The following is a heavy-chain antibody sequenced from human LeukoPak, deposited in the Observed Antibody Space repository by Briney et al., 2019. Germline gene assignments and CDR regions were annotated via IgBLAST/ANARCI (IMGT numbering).Heavy chain of an antibody. CDR2: ISWNSGSI. J-gene: IGHJ4*02. V-gene: IGHV3-9*01. D-gene: IGHD6-13*01. CDR3: AKGSTAAAGPFDY. Sequence: GGSLRLSCAASGFTFDDYAMRWVRQAPGKGLEWVSGISWNSGSIGYADSVKGRFTISRDNAKNSLYLQMNSLRAEDTALYYCAKGSTAAAGPFDYWGQGTLVTVSS. CDR1: GFTFDDYA.